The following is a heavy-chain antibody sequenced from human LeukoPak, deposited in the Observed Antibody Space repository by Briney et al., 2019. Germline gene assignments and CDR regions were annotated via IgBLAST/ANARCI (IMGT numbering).Heavy chain of an antibody. D-gene: IGHD6-19*01. Sequence: GASVKVSCKASGYTVTSYGISWVRQAPGQGLEWMGWISAYNGNTNYAQKLQGRVTMTTDTSTSTAYMELRSLRSYDTAVYYCARVMPEIALAGYFDYWGQGTLVTVSS. CDR3: ARVMPEIALAGYFDY. CDR1: GYTVTSYG. CDR2: ISAYNGNT. V-gene: IGHV1-18*01. J-gene: IGHJ4*02.